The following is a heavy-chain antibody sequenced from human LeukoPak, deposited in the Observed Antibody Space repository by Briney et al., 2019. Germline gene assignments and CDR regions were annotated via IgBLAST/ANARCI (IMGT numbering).Heavy chain of an antibody. CDR2: INHSGST. CDR1: GGSFSGYY. J-gene: IGHJ4*02. CDR3: ARVRGYPSGGYYFDY. V-gene: IGHV4-34*01. D-gene: IGHD6-19*01. Sequence: SETLSLTCAVYGGSFSGYYWSWIRQPPGKGLEWIGEINHSGSTNYNPSLKSRVTISVDTSKNQFSLKLSSVTAADTAVYYCARVRGYPSGGYYFDYWGQGTLVTVSS.